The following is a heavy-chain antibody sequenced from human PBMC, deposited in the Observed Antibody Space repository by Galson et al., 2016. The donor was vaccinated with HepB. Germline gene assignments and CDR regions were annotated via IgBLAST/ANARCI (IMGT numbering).Heavy chain of an antibody. CDR2: ISSSSSYT. V-gene: IGHV3-11*06. D-gene: IGHD3-22*01. CDR3: ACGYSPLGRLDAFDF. CDR1: GLTFSDYY. J-gene: IGHJ3*01. Sequence: SLRLSCAASGLTFSDYYMSWIRQAPGKGLEWVSYISSSSSYTNYADSVKGRFTISRDNAKNSLYPQMNSLRAEDTAVYYCACGYSPLGRLDAFDFWGQGTMVTVSS.